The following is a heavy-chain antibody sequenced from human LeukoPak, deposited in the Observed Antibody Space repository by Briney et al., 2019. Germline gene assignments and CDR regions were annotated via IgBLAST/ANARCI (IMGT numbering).Heavy chain of an antibody. CDR2: INPNSGGT. D-gene: IGHD2-15*01. V-gene: IGHV1-2*02. Sequence: ASVTVSCKSSGYTFTGYYMHWVRQPPGQGLEWMGWINPNSGGTNDAQKFHGRVTITRDTSISRAYMELSRLRSDDTAVYYCARERALTSCYDYWGEGTLVTVSS. CDR1: GYTFTGYY. J-gene: IGHJ4*02. CDR3: ARERALTSCYDY.